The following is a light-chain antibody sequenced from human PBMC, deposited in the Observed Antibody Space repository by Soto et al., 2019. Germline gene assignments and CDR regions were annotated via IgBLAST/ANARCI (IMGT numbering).Light chain of an antibody. CDR3: SSYTGSSTLDV. CDR1: SSDVGGYNY. V-gene: IGLV2-14*01. CDR2: DVS. J-gene: IGLJ1*01. Sequence: QSALTQPASVSGSPGQSITISCTGTSSDVGGYNYVSWYQQHPGKAPKLMIYDVSNRPSGVSNRISGSKSGNTASLTISGLQAEDEADYYCSSYTGSSTLDVFGTGTKLTVL.